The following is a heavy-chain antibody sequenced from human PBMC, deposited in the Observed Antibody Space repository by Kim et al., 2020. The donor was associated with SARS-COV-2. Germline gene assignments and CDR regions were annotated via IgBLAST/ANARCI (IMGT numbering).Heavy chain of an antibody. D-gene: IGHD2-2*01. Sequence: ASVKVSCKASGYTFTSYGISWVRQAPGQGLEWMGWISAYNGNTNYAQKLQGRVTMTTDTSTSTAYMELRSLRSDDTAVYYCARELVVPAAIGPYGMDVWGQGTTVTVSS. CDR1: GYTFTSYG. CDR2: ISAYNGNT. CDR3: ARELVVPAAIGPYGMDV. J-gene: IGHJ6*02. V-gene: IGHV1-18*04.